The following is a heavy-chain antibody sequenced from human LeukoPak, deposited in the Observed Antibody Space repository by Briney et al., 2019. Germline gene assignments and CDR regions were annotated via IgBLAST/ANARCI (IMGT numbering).Heavy chain of an antibody. V-gene: IGHV1-8*01. D-gene: IGHD3-10*01. Sequence: GASVTVSCKASGYTFTSYDINWVRQATGQGLEWMGWMNPNSGNTGYAQKFQGRVTMTRNTSISTAYMELSSLGSEDTAVYYCARVPQKLLWFGELLLRRNWFDPWGQGTLVTVSS. CDR2: MNPNSGNT. CDR3: ARVPQKLLWFGELLLRRNWFDP. J-gene: IGHJ5*02. CDR1: GYTFTSYD.